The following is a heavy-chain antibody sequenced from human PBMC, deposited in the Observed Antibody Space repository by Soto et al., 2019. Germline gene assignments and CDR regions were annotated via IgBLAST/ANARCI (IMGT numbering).Heavy chain of an antibody. CDR2: ISSSSYI. CDR3: ARDLGIVGATPFDY. D-gene: IGHD1-26*01. CDR1: GFTFSSYS. V-gene: IGHV3-21*01. Sequence: EVQLVESGGGLVKPGGSLRLSCAASGFTFSSYSMNWVRQAPGKGLEWVSSISSSSYIYYADSVKGRFTISRDNAKNSLYLQMNSLRAEDTAVYYCARDLGIVGATPFDYWGQGTLVTVSS. J-gene: IGHJ4*02.